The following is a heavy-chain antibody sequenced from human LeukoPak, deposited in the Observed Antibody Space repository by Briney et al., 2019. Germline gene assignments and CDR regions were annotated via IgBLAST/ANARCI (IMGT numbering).Heavy chain of an antibody. J-gene: IGHJ3*02. CDR2: IYYSGST. D-gene: IGHD3-22*01. CDR1: GGSISSGGYY. CDR3: ARGYYDSSGTRAFDI. V-gene: IGHV4-31*03. Sequence: SEALSLTCTVSGGSISSGGYYWSWIRQHPGKGLEWIGYIYYSGSTYYNPSLKSRVTISVDTSKNQFSLKLSSVTAADTAVYYCARGYYDSSGTRAFDIWGQGTMVTVSS.